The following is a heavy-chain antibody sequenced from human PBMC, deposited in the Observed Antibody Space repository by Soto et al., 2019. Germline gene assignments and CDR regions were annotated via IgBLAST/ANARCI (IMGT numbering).Heavy chain of an antibody. CDR3: ARAGDYDSWSGYTSQYYYYAMDV. D-gene: IGHD3-3*01. CDR2: TYYRSKWYN. J-gene: IGHJ6*02. CDR1: GDSVSSNNAA. V-gene: IGHV6-1*01. Sequence: SQTLSLTCAISGDSVSSNNAAWSWIRHSPSRGLEWLGRTYYRSKWYNDYALSVKSRITINPDTSKNQFSLQLYYVTPEDTAVYYCARAGDYDSWSGYTSQYYYYAMDVWGQGTTVTVSS.